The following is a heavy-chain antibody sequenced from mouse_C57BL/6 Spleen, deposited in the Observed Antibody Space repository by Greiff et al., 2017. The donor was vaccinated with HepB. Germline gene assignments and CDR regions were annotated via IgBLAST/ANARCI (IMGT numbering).Heavy chain of an antibody. CDR2: IWSGGST. D-gene: IGHD1-1*01. CDR3: ARGGTTVVANWYFDV. V-gene: IGHV2-2*01. J-gene: IGHJ1*03. CDR1: GFSLTSYG. Sequence: QVQLKESGPGLVQPSQSLSITCTVSGFSLTSYGVHWVRQSPGKGLEWLGVIWSGGSTDYNAAFISRLSISKDNSKSQVFFKMNSRQADDTAIYYCARGGTTVVANWYFDVWGTGTTVTVAS.